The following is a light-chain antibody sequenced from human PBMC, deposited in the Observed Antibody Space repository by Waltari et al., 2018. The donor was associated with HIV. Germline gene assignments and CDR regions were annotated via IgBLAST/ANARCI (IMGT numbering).Light chain of an antibody. CDR3: QSADISGTYVL. Sequence: SYELTQPPSVSVSPGQTARITCSGDALPKPYAYWYQQKPGPAPWVVLAKDRERPAGIPERFSCSSSGTTVTLTISGVQAEDEADYYCQSADISGTYVLFGGGTKLTVL. CDR1: ALPKPY. J-gene: IGLJ2*01. V-gene: IGLV3-25*03. CDR2: KDR.